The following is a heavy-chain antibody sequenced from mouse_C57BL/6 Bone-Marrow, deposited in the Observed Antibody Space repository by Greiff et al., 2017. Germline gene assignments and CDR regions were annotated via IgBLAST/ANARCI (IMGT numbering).Heavy chain of an antibody. Sequence: QVQLQQSGAELVKPEASVKISCKASGYAFSSYWMHWVKQRPGKGLEWIGQIYPGDGDTNYNGKFKGKATLTADKSSSTAYMQLSSLTSEDSAVYFCARDGSSWGQGTTLTVSS. D-gene: IGHD1-1*01. V-gene: IGHV1-80*01. J-gene: IGHJ2*01. CDR2: IYPGDGDT. CDR3: ARDGSS. CDR1: GYAFSSYW.